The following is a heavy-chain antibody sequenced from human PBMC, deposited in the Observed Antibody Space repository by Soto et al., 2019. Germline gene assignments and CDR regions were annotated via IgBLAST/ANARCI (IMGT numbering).Heavy chain of an antibody. V-gene: IGHV3-30-3*01. CDR3: ARDGGYFDWLSTNWFDP. CDR1: GFTFSSYA. Sequence: GGSLRLSCAASGFTFSSYAMHWVRQAPGKGLEWVAVISYDGSNKYYADSVKGRFTISRDNSKNTLYLQMNSLRAEDTAVYYCARDGGYFDWLSTNWFDPWGQGTLVTVSS. J-gene: IGHJ5*02. D-gene: IGHD3-9*01. CDR2: ISYDGSNK.